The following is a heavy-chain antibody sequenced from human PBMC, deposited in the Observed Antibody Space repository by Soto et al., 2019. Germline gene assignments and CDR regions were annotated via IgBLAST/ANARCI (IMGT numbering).Heavy chain of an antibody. CDR3: ARAPTETVRGKYYYYYYMDV. Sequence: SETLSLTCTVSGGSISSYYWSWIRQPPGKGLEWIGYIYYSGSTNYNPSLKSRVTISVDTSKNQFSLKLSSVTAADTAVYYCARAPTETVRGKYYYYYYMDVWGKGTTVTVSS. CDR1: GGSISSYY. V-gene: IGHV4-59*01. J-gene: IGHJ6*03. D-gene: IGHD3-10*01. CDR2: IYYSGST.